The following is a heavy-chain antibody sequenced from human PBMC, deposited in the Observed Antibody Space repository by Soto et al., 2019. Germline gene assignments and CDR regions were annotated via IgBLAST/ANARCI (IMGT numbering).Heavy chain of an antibody. CDR3: AKVKQGVPHPGSRSGYAFDI. CDR1: GFTLSNYA. CDR2: VAPTGTNT. D-gene: IGHD3-22*01. V-gene: IGHV3-23*01. Sequence: EVQLLESGGGLVQPGGSLRLSCAASGFTLSNYAVSWVRQAPVKGLEWVSAVAPTGTNTYYADSVKGRFTISRDSSKNTLYLHMSSLRADDTAVYYCAKVKQGVPHPGSRSGYAFDIWGQGTMVTVSS. J-gene: IGHJ3*02.